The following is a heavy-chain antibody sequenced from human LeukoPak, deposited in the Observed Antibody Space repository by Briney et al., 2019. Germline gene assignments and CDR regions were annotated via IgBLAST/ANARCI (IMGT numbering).Heavy chain of an antibody. Sequence: GGSLRLSCAASGFTASSNYMNWVRQAPGKGLEWVSVIYSGGSTNYADSVKGRFTISRDNSKNTVYLQMNSLRAEDTAVYYCAREPYCSGGSCYHAFDIWGQGTMVTVSS. CDR2: IYSGGST. CDR1: GFTASSNY. V-gene: IGHV3-53*01. CDR3: AREPYCSGGSCYHAFDI. J-gene: IGHJ3*02. D-gene: IGHD2-15*01.